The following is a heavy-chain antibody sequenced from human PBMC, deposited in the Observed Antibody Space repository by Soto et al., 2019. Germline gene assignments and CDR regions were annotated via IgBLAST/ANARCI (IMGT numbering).Heavy chain of an antibody. CDR2: IYHSGST. Sequence: SETLSLTFAVSGGSISSGGYSWSWIRQPPGKGLEWIGYIYHSGSTYYNPSLKSRVTISVDRSKNQFSLKLSSVTAADTAVYYCARVTTSTGNWFDPWGQGTLVTVSS. D-gene: IGHD2-2*01. CDR3: ARVTTSTGNWFDP. J-gene: IGHJ5*02. CDR1: GGSISSGGYS. V-gene: IGHV4-30-2*01.